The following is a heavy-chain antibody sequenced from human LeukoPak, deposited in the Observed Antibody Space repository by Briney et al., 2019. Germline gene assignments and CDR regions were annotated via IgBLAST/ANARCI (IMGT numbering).Heavy chain of an antibody. Sequence: KTSETLSLTCTVSGGSISSSIYYWGWIRQPPGKGLEWIGSIYYSGSTYYNPSLKSRVTISVDTSKNQFSLKLSSVTAADTAVYYCARGGGIVATISSAFDYWGQGTLVTVSS. V-gene: IGHV4-39*07. CDR2: IYYSGST. D-gene: IGHD5-12*01. J-gene: IGHJ4*02. CDR1: GGSISSSIYY. CDR3: ARGGGIVATISSAFDY.